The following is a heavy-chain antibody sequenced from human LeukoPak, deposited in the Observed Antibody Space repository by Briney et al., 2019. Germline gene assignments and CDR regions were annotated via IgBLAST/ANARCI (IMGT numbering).Heavy chain of an antibody. V-gene: IGHV4-59*02. Sequence: SETLSLTCTVSGGSVSSYSWSWIRQPPGKGLEWIGYISYNGKTAYNPSPKSRVRISVDTSKNQFSLMVNSMTAADTAVYYCARARYDILTGYYNNWFDPWGQGTLVTVSS. CDR1: GGSVSSYS. D-gene: IGHD3-9*01. CDR2: ISYNGKT. J-gene: IGHJ5*02. CDR3: ARARYDILTGYYNNWFDP.